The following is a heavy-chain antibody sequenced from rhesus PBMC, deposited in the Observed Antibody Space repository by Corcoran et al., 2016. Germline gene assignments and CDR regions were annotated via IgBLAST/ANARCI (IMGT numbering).Heavy chain of an antibody. CDR1: GYSISSNY. CDR2: IYGSAGTT. Sequence: QVQLQESGPGLVKPSETLSLTCAVSGYSISSNYWSWIRQPPGKGLEWIGYIYGSAGTTHAHPSLQSRVTISTDTSKNRISLKRTSVTSADTAVYYCTRDFDYDFDYWGQGVLVTVSS. D-gene: IGHD3-40*01. CDR3: TRDFDYDFDY. J-gene: IGHJ4*01. V-gene: IGHV4-160*01.